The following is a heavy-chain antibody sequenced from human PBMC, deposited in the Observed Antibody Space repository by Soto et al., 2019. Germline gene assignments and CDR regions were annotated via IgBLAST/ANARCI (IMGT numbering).Heavy chain of an antibody. V-gene: IGHV1-2*04. J-gene: IGHJ5*02. CDR2: INPNSGGT. CDR3: ARGITMGRGVIISRFDP. D-gene: IGHD3-10*01. CDR1: GYTFTGYY. Sequence: QVQLVQSGAEVKKPGASVKVSCKASGYTFTGYYMHWVRQAPGQGLEWMGWINPNSGGTNYAQKFQGWVTMTRDTSINTGYMELSRLRSDDTAVYYCARGITMGRGVIISRFDPWGQGTLVTVSS.